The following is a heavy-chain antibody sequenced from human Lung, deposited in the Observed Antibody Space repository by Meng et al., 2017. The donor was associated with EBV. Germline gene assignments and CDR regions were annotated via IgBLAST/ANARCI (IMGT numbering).Heavy chain of an antibody. J-gene: IGHJ2*01. D-gene: IGHD3-16*01. CDR1: AYTFAGYY. CDR3: ARGGLVGDLRYFDL. Sequence: QVQLVQSGAEVXXXXXSVKGPXKASAYTFAGYYMHWGRQAPGQGLEWMGRINPNSGGENYAQKFQGRGIMTRETYFSTAYMELRRLRSDDTAVYYCARGGLVGDLRYFDLWGRGTLVTVSS. CDR2: INPNSGGE. V-gene: IGHV1-2*06.